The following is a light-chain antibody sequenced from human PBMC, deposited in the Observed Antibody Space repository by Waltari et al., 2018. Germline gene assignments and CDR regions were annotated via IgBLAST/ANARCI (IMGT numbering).Light chain of an antibody. J-gene: IGKJ2*01. CDR1: QSVSSSY. CDR3: QQYGTSPYT. CDR2: ATS. V-gene: IGKV3-20*01. Sequence: EIVLTQSPGTLSLSPGERVTLSCRASQSVSSSYLAWYQQKPGQAPRLLMYATSSRASGIPDRFSGSGSGTDFTLTIGRLEPEDFAVYSCQQYGTSPYTFGQGTKLEIK.